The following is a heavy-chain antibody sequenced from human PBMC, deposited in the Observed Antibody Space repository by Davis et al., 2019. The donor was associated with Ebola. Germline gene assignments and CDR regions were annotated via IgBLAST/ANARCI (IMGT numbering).Heavy chain of an antibody. Sequence: LRLSCTVSGGSISSGGYYWSWIRQHPGKGLEWIGYIYYSGSTYYNPSLKSRVTISVDTSKNQFSLKLSSVTAADTAVYYCARLPLYYYYGMDVWGQGTTVTVSS. V-gene: IGHV4-31*03. J-gene: IGHJ6*02. CDR2: IYYSGST. CDR1: GGSISSGGYY. CDR3: ARLPLYYYYGMDV.